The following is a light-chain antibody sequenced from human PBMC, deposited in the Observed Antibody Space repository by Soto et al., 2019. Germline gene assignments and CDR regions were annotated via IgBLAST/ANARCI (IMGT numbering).Light chain of an antibody. Sequence: QSVLTHVASVSGPGGQSITISCTGTSSDVGGYNYVSWYQQHPGKAPKLMIYDVSNRPSGVSNRFSGSKSGNTASLTISGLQAEDEADYYCSSYTSSSLHVFGTGTKVTVL. CDR1: SSDVGGYNY. V-gene: IGLV2-14*03. J-gene: IGLJ1*01. CDR3: SSYTSSSLHV. CDR2: DVS.